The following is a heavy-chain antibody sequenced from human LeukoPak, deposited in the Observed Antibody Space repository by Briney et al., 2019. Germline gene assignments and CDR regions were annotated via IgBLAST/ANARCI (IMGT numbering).Heavy chain of an antibody. CDR3: ARVFHPYYYDSRGYKVVSDYYYYYMDV. CDR2: INPNSGGT. CDR1: GYTLTGYY. Sequence: ASVKVSCKASGYTLTGYYMHWVRQAPGQGLEWMGWINPNSGGTNYAQKFQGRVTMTRDTSISTTYMEVSRLRSEDTAVYFCARVFHPYYYDSRGYKVVSDYYYYYMDVWGKGTTVTVSS. J-gene: IGHJ6*03. D-gene: IGHD3-22*01. V-gene: IGHV1-2*02.